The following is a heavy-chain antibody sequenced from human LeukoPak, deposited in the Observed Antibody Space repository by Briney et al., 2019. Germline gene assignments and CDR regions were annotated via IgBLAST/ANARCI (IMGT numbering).Heavy chain of an antibody. Sequence: TSETLSLTCTVSGGSISSYYWSWIQQPPGKGLEWIGYIYYSGSTSYNPSLKSRVTISVDTSKNQFSLQLSSVTAADTAVYYCARVGIYYDSSSFDPWGQGTLVTVSS. CDR1: GGSISSYY. CDR2: IYYSGST. CDR3: ARVGIYYDSSSFDP. J-gene: IGHJ5*02. D-gene: IGHD3-22*01. V-gene: IGHV4-59*01.